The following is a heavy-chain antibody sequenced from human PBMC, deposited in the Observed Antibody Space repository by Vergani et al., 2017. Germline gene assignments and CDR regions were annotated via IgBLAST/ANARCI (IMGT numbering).Heavy chain of an antibody. CDR3: ARGDYGILTGYRY. J-gene: IGHJ4*02. Sequence: QVQVVQSGAEVKKSGASVQVSCKTSGYTFSNYYMHWVRQAPGQGLEWMGIINPSGGHTNYAQKFQGRVTMTRDTSTSTVYMELGSLRSEDTAIYYCARGDYGILTGYRYWGQGTLVTVSA. D-gene: IGHD3-9*01. V-gene: IGHV1-46*03. CDR1: GYTFSNYY. CDR2: INPSGGHT.